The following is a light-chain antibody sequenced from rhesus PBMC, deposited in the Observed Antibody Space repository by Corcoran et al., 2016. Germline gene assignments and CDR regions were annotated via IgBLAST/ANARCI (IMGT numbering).Light chain of an antibody. CDR3: QHCNDLHPT. J-gene: IGKJ1*01. Sequence: EIVMTQSPATLSLSPGETATLSCRASESVGSYLAWFQQKLGQAPNLLVHIGYFRATGFPDRLGGSGYRKVVTLTNSGLEPENVGVYHCQHCNDLHPTFGQGTKVEIK. V-gene: IGKV3-40*03. CDR1: ESVGSY. CDR2: IGY.